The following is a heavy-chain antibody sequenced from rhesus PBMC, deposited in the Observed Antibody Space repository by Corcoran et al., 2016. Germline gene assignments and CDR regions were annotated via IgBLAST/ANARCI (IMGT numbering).Heavy chain of an antibody. CDR3: ARWGVVVVFTAIYGLDS. Sequence: QVQLQESGPGLVKPSETLSLTGAVSGGSFSSYWWSWLRQPPGKGLAWIGEINGNRGSTNYNPSLKSRVTISKDAAKNQFSLKLSSVTAADTAVYYCARWGVVVVFTAIYGLDSWGQGVVVTVSS. V-gene: IGHV4-80*01. J-gene: IGHJ6*01. D-gene: IGHD2-27*01. CDR1: GGSFSSYW. CDR2: INGNRGST.